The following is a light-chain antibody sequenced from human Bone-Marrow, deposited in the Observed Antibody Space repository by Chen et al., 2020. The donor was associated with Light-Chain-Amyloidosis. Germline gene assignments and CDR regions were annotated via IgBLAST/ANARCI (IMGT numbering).Light chain of an antibody. CDR3: QQSYRLPLT. V-gene: IGKV1-39*01. CDR1: HHIENY. Sequence: DIRMTQSPSSLSASVGDKITISCRTSHHIENYLNWYQQKPGTAPKLLIFLASRLQSGVPSRFSGRGSGTSFTLTSDNLQPEDFATYYCQQSYRLPLTFGGGTKV. CDR2: LAS. J-gene: IGKJ4*02.